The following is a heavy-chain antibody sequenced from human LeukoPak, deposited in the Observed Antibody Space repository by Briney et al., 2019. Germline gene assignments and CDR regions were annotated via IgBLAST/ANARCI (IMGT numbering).Heavy chain of an antibody. CDR3: VKVAKYYYGSETYYFFEH. Sequence: GESLRLSCAASGFTFTTYWMSWVRQLPGKGLEWVANINQDGTEKYYVDSVKGGFTISRDNAKNSLDLQMNSLRVEDTGIYYCVKVAKYYYGSETYYFFEHWGQGTPVTASS. J-gene: IGHJ4*02. CDR2: INQDGTEK. D-gene: IGHD3-10*01. V-gene: IGHV3-7*01. CDR1: GFTFTTYW.